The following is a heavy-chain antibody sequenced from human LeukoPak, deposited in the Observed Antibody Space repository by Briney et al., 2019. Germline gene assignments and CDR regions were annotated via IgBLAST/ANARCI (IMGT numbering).Heavy chain of an antibody. CDR2: IKQDGSEK. CDR3: ARETAGSSWYGGYSGY. D-gene: IGHD6-13*01. V-gene: IGHV3-7*01. Sequence: GGSLRLSCAASGFTFSSYWMSWVRQAPGKGLEWVANIKQDGSEKYYVDSVKGRFTISRDNAKNSLYLQMNSLRAEDTAVYYCARETAGSSWYGGYSGYWGQGTLVTVSS. CDR1: GFTFSSYW. J-gene: IGHJ4*02.